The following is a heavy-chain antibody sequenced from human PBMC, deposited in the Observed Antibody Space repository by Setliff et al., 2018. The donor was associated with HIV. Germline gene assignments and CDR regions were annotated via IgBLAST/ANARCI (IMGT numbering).Heavy chain of an antibody. V-gene: IGHV4-4*09. CDR3: ARSPRIGVAGSFDP. J-gene: IGHJ5*02. Sequence: SETLSLTCTVSGGSISSYYWSWIRQPPGKGLEWIGYIYTSGSVNYNPSLNSRVTISVDTSKNQFSLKVNSVTAADTAVYYCARSPRIGVAGSFDPWGQGILVTVSS. D-gene: IGHD6-19*01. CDR2: IYTSGSV. CDR1: GGSISSYY.